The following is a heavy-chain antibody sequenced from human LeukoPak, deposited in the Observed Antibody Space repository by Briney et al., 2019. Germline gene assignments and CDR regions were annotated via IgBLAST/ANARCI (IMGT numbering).Heavy chain of an antibody. V-gene: IGHV1-69*04. CDR1: GGTYSSYA. CDR3: ARAPLYYDFWSGYYSGFWFDP. Sequence: SVKVSCKASGGTYSSYAISWVRQALGQGLEWMGRIIPILGIANYAQKFQGRVTITADKSTSTAYMELSSLRSEDTAVYYCARAPLYYDFWSGYYSGFWFDPWGQGTLVTVSS. D-gene: IGHD3-3*01. J-gene: IGHJ5*02. CDR2: IIPILGIA.